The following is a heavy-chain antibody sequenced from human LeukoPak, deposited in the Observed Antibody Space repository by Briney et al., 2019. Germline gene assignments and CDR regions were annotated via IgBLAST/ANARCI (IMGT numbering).Heavy chain of an antibody. CDR1: GFTFSSYA. D-gene: IGHD2-2*01. Sequence: GGSLRLSCAASGFTFSSYAMSWVRQAPGKGLGWVSSLSGSGYNTYYADSVKGRFTISRDNSKNTVYLQMNSLRAEDTAVYYCAKDPYGTRYFDYWGQGTLVTVSS. CDR3: AKDPYGTRYFDY. CDR2: LSGSGYNT. J-gene: IGHJ4*02. V-gene: IGHV3-23*01.